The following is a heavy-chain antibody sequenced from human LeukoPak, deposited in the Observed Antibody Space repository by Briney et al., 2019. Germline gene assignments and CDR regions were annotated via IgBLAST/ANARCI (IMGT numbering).Heavy chain of an antibody. CDR1: GFTFSSYA. CDR2: ISDSGGST. D-gene: IGHD6-13*01. V-gene: IGHV3-23*01. J-gene: IGHJ4*02. CDR3: AKSRLGIGYGSTWYPGDY. Sequence: GGSLRLPCAASGFTFSSYAMSWVRQAPGKGLEWVSAISDSGGSTYYAGSVKGRFTISRDNSKNTLFLQMNSLRAEDTAVYYCAKSRLGIGYGSTWYPGDYWGQGTLVTVSS.